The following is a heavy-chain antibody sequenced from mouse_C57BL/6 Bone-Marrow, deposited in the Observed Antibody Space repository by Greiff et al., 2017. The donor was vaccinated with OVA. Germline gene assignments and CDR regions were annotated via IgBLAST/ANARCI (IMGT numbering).Heavy chain of an antibody. D-gene: IGHD1-1*01. V-gene: IGHV1-72*01. CDR3: ARSDGSCYYAMDY. Sequence: VQLQQPGAELVKPGASVKLSCKASGYTFTSYWMHWVKQRPGRGLEWIGRIDPNSGVTKYNEKFKSKATLNVDKPSSPAYMQLSSLTSEDSAVYSCARSDGSCYYAMDYWGQGTSVTVSS. J-gene: IGHJ4*01. CDR2: IDPNSGVT. CDR1: GYTFTSYW.